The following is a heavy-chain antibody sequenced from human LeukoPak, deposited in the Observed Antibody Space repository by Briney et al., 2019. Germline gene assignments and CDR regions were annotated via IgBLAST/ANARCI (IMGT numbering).Heavy chain of an antibody. CDR1: GYMFTNYD. V-gene: IGHV1-8*03. Sequence: GASVKVSCKASGYMFTNYDINWVRQATGQGLEWMGWMNPQSGNTGYAQKFRGRVTITRDTSITTAYMELSSLRSEDTAVYYCARGPNYSIFGSAYYYMDVWGEGTTVTVSS. CDR3: ARGPNYSIFGSAYYYMDV. CDR2: MNPQSGNT. J-gene: IGHJ6*03. D-gene: IGHD4-11*01.